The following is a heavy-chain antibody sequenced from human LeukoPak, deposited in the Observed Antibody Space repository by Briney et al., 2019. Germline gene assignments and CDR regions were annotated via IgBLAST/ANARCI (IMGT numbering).Heavy chain of an antibody. V-gene: IGHV3-30-3*01. J-gene: IGHJ4*02. Sequence: GGSLRLSCAASGFTFSNYAMHWVRQAPGKGLEWVAVISSDGNNKYYADSVKDRFTISRDNSKNTLYLQMNSLRAEDTAVYYWASHPVRTEMYGYVSRGPFDYWGQGTLVTVSS. D-gene: IGHD5-18*01. CDR3: ASHPVRTEMYGYVSRGPFDY. CDR2: ISSDGNNK. CDR1: GFTFSNYA.